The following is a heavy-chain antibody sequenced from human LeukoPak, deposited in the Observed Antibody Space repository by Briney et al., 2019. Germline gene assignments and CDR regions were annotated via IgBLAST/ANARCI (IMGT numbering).Heavy chain of an antibody. J-gene: IGHJ4*02. CDR2: IYTSGST. V-gene: IGHV4-61*02. Sequence: SETLSLTCTVSGGSISSGSYYWSWIRQPAGKGLEWIGRIYTSGSTNYNPSLKSRVTISVDTSKNQFSLKLSSVTAADTAVYYCAGGGQYYDYVWGSYRYLGFLAYWGQGTLVTVSS. CDR1: GGSISSGSYY. CDR3: AGGGQYYDYVWGSYRYLGFLAY. D-gene: IGHD3-16*02.